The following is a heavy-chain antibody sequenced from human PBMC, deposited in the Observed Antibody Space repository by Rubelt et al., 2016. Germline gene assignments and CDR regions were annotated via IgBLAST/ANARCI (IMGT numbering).Heavy chain of an antibody. CDR1: GFTFSSYA. CDR2: IKSKTDGGTT. Sequence: VQLVESGGGVVQPGRSLRLSCAASGFTFSSYAMHWVRRAPGKGLEWVGRIKSKTDGGTTDYAAPVKGRFTISRDDSKNTLYLKMNSLKTEDTAVYYCITQMATINWGQGTLVTVSS. D-gene: IGHD5-24*01. J-gene: IGHJ4*02. CDR3: ITQMATIN. V-gene: IGHV3-15*01.